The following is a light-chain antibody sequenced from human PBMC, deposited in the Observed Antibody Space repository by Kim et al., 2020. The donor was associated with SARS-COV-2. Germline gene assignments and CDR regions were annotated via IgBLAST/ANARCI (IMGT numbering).Light chain of an antibody. CDR2: DAS. Sequence: SPGERATLSCRARQSVSGSHLAWYQQKPGQTPRILIYDASSRVTGISDRFSGSGSGTDFTLTISRLQPEDFAVYYCQQYAASPFTFGGGTKVDIK. CDR3: QQYAASPFT. CDR1: QSVSGSH. V-gene: IGKV3-20*01. J-gene: IGKJ4*01.